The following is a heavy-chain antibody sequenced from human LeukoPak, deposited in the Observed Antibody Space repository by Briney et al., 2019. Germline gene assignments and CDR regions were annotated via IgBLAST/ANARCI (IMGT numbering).Heavy chain of an antibody. CDR1: GSTFSSYA. D-gene: IGHD3-22*01. CDR2: ISGSGGST. V-gene: IGHV3-23*01. J-gene: IGHJ4*02. Sequence: GGSLRLSCAASGSTFSSYAMSWVRQAPVKGLEWVSAISGSGGSTYYADSVKGRFTISRDNSKNTLYLQMNSLRAEDTAVYYRAKIRYYDSSGYYKGWGQGTLVTVSS. CDR3: AKIRYYDSSGYYKG.